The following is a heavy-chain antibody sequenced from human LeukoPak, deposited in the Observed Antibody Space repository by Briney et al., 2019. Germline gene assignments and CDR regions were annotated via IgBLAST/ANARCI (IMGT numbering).Heavy chain of an antibody. CDR1: GYRFTSYW. J-gene: IGHJ5*01. D-gene: IGHD6-19*01. CDR3: GRAIGHTSAWFES. Sequence: GDSLKISCKGFGYRFTSYWIGWVRQMPGKGLEWMGIIYPDDSDTRYSPSFQGQVTMSADKSISTAYLRWSSLKASDTAMYYCGRAIGHTSAWFESWGQGTLVTVSS. V-gene: IGHV5-51*01. CDR2: IYPDDSDT.